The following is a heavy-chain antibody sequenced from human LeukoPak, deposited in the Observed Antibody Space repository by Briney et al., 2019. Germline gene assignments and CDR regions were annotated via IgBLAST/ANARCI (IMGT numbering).Heavy chain of an antibody. D-gene: IGHD3-10*01. CDR3: ARVTLIYGSGSYYQSPLAY. CDR1: GYSFTDYY. J-gene: IGHJ4*02. Sequence: ASVKVSCKASGYSFTDYYMHWVRQAPGQGLEWMGWINPNSGVTNYAQKFQGWVTMIRDTSISTAYMELNRLKSDDTAVYYCARVTLIYGSGSYYQSPLAYWGQGTLVTVSS. CDR2: INPNSGVT. V-gene: IGHV1-2*04.